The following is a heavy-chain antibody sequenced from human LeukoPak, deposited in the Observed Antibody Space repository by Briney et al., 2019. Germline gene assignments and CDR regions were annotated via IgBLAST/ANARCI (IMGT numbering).Heavy chain of an antibody. CDR1: GYTFTCYY. D-gene: IGHD3-10*01. J-gene: IGHJ4*02. Sequence: ASVKVSCKASGYTFTCYYMHWVRQAPGQGLERMGWINPNSGGTNYAQKFQGRVTMTRDTSISTAYMELSRLRSDDTAVYYCARDTRITMVRGVIVYWGQGTLVTVSS. CDR3: ARDTRITMVRGVIVY. V-gene: IGHV1-2*02. CDR2: INPNSGGT.